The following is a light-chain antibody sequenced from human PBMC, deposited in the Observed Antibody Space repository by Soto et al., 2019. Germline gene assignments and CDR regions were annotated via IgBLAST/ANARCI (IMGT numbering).Light chain of an antibody. CDR1: SSDVGKYDR. V-gene: IGLV2-18*02. Sequence: QSALPQPPSVSGSPGQSVTISCTGTSSDVGKYDRVSWYQQPPGTAPKLIIYEVTNRPSGVPARFSGSKSGNTASLTISGLQAEDEADYYCSSYTSTSRYVFGAGTKVTV. CDR2: EVT. CDR3: SSYTSTSRYV. J-gene: IGLJ1*01.